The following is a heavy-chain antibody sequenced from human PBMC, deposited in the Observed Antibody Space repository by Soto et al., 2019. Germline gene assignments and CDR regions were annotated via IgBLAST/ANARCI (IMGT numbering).Heavy chain of an antibody. CDR2: ILVGGST. D-gene: IGHD2-8*02. J-gene: IGHJ3*02. V-gene: IGHV3-23*01. CDR3: ARATATGGGAFDI. Sequence: GGSLRLSCGASGFICSSYDMSWVRQAPGKGLEWVSTILVGGSTHYEDSVKGRFTISRDRSKNTLYLQMNSLTAGDTATYYCARATATGGGAFDICGQGTMVTVSS. CDR1: GFICSSYD.